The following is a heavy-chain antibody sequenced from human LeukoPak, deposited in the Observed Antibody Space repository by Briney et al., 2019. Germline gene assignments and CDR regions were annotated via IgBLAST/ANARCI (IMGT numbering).Heavy chain of an antibody. CDR1: GGSFSGYY. CDR2: INHSGST. V-gene: IGHV4-34*01. CDR3: ASTCSSTSCSSYHYYYGMDV. D-gene: IGHD2-2*01. J-gene: IGHJ6*02. Sequence: SETLSLTCAVYGGSFSGYYWSWIRQPPGKGLEWIGEINHSGSTNYNPSLKSRVTISVDTSKNQFSLKLSSVTAADTAVYYCASTCSSTSCSSYHYYYGMDVWGQGTTVTVSS.